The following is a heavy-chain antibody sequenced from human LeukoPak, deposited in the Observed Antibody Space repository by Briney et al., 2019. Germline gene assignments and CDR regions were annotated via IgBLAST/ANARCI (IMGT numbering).Heavy chain of an antibody. CDR1: GGSISSYY. V-gene: IGHV4-59*01. Sequence: SETLSLTCTVSGGSISSYYWSWIRQPPGKGLEWIGYIYYSGSTNYNPSLKSRVTISVDTSKNQFSLKLSSVTAADTAVYYCARAPSDYDYVWGSYCYSYYYYGMDVWGQGTTVTVSS. J-gene: IGHJ6*02. CDR2: IYYSGST. D-gene: IGHD3-16*02. CDR3: ARAPSDYDYVWGSYCYSYYYYGMDV.